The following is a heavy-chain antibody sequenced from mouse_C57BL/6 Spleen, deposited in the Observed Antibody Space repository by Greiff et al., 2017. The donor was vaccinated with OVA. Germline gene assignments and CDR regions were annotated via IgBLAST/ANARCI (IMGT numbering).Heavy chain of an antibody. J-gene: IGHJ4*01. D-gene: IGHD1-1*01. CDR1: GYTFTDYN. CDR3: ARLYYGSREGYYYAMDY. Sequence: VQLQQSGPELVKPGASVKIPCKASGYTFTDYNMDWVKQSHGKSLEWIGDINPNNGGTICNQKFKGKATLTVDKSSSTAYMELRSLTSEDTAVYYCARLYYGSREGYYYAMDYWGQGTSVTVSS. V-gene: IGHV1-18*01. CDR2: INPNNGGT.